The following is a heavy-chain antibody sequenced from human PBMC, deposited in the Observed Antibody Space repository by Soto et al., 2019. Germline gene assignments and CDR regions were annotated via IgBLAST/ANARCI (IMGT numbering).Heavy chain of an antibody. CDR3: ARVWGYSGYVPLTPTPRYFDY. CDR1: GGSFSGYY. D-gene: IGHD5-12*01. V-gene: IGHV4-34*01. CDR2: INHSGST. J-gene: IGHJ4*02. Sequence: SETLSLTCAFYGGSFSGYYWSLIRQPPGKGLEWIGEINHSGSTNYNPSLKSRVTISVDTSKNQFSLKLSSVTAADTAVYYCARVWGYSGYVPLTPTPRYFDYWGQGTLVTVSS.